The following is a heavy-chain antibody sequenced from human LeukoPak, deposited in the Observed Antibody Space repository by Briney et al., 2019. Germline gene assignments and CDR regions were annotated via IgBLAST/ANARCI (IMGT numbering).Heavy chain of an antibody. J-gene: IGHJ4*02. D-gene: IGHD4-17*01. CDR1: GITLSNYG. Sequence: GGSLRLSCAVSGITLSNYGMSWVRQAPGKGLEWVAVISYDGSNKYYADSVKGRFTISRDNSKNTLYLQMNSLRAEDTAVYYCARDPGDYLFDYWGQGTLVTVSS. V-gene: IGHV3-30*03. CDR2: ISYDGSNK. CDR3: ARDPGDYLFDY.